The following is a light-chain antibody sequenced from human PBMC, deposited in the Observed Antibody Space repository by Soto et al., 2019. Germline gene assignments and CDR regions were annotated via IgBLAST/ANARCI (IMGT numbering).Light chain of an antibody. CDR1: QSVNSN. CDR2: GAS. V-gene: IGKV3-15*01. Sequence: EIVMRQSPATLSVSPGERATLSFRASQSVNSNLAWYQQKPGQAPRLLIYGASTRATGIPARFSGSGSGTEFTLAISSLQSEDFAVYYCQQYNNWPPWTFGQGTKVDIK. J-gene: IGKJ1*01. CDR3: QQYNNWPPWT.